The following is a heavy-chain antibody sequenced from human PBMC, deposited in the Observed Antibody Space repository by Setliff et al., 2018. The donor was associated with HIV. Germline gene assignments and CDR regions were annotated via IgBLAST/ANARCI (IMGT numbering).Heavy chain of an antibody. Sequence: PGGSLRLSCAASGFTFSSFAMTWVRQAPGKGLEWLSSISSSSSYINHADSVKGRFTISRDNAKNSLYLQMSSLKVEDTAVYDCARGIAAAGGYFDYWGPGTLVTVSS. V-gene: IGHV3-21*04. D-gene: IGHD6-13*01. CDR2: ISSSSSYI. CDR1: GFTFSSFA. CDR3: ARGIAAAGGYFDY. J-gene: IGHJ4*02.